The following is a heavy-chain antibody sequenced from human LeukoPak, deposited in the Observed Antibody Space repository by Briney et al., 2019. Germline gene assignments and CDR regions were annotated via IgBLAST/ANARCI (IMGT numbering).Heavy chain of an antibody. Sequence: GRSLRLSCAASGFTITTYAMHWVRQAPGKGLEWVALIRYNADNKYYAESVKGRFTISRDNYMNTLYLQMNSLTVEDTAVYYCASTYYFDSSGLDAFDIWGLGTKVIVSS. D-gene: IGHD3-22*01. CDR1: GFTITTYA. J-gene: IGHJ3*02. CDR3: ASTYYFDSSGLDAFDI. V-gene: IGHV3-33*01. CDR2: IRYNADNK.